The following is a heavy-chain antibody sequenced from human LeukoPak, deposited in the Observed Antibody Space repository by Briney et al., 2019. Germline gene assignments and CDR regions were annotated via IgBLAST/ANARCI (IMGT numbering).Heavy chain of an antibody. J-gene: IGHJ4*02. V-gene: IGHV3-23*01. Sequence: GGSLRLSCAASGFTFSRYAMSWVRQAPGKGLEWVSAISGSGGAIYYGDSVEGRFTISRDNSKNTLYLQMNSLRAEDTAVYYCARQITTVRGVIVRDFDYWGQGTLVTVSS. D-gene: IGHD3-10*01. CDR1: GFTFSRYA. CDR3: ARQITTVRGVIVRDFDY. CDR2: ISGSGGAI.